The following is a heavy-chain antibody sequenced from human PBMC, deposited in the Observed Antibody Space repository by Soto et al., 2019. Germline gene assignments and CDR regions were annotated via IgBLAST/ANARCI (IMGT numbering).Heavy chain of an antibody. CDR3: ARDGVTTFEMPGRLAYYGMDV. Sequence: QVQLVQSGAEVKKPGSSVKVSCKASGGTFSSYAISWVRQAPGQGLEWMGGIIPIFGTANYAQKFQGRVTITAVESTSTAYMELSSLRSEDTAVYYCARDGVTTFEMPGRLAYYGMDVWGQGTTVTVSS. J-gene: IGHJ6*02. D-gene: IGHD3-16*01. V-gene: IGHV1-69*12. CDR1: GGTFSSYA. CDR2: IIPIFGTA.